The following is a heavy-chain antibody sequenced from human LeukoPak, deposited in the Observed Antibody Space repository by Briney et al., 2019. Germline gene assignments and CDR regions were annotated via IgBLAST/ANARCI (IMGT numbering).Heavy chain of an antibody. D-gene: IGHD2-15*01. CDR1: GGAISSYY. V-gene: IGHV4-59*01. Sequence: SETLSLTGTVSGGAISSYYWTWLRQPPGKGLEWIGYVHYSGGTNYNPSLNSRVTISLDTSKNQFSMKLSSVTAADTAVYYCARDSHSHNWFDPWGQGTLVTVSS. J-gene: IGHJ5*02. CDR2: VHYSGGT. CDR3: ARDSHSHNWFDP.